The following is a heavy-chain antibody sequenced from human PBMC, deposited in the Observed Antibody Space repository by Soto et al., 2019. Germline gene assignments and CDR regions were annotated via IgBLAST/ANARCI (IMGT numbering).Heavy chain of an antibody. V-gene: IGHV3-23*01. CDR2: ISGSGGST. J-gene: IGHJ4*02. CDR1: GFTFSSYA. CDR3: AKNFLPPIVVVITDY. Sequence: PGGSLILSCSASGFTFSSYAMSWVRQAPGKGLEWVSAISGSGGSTYYADSVKGRFTISRDNSKNTLYLQMNSLRAEDTAVYYCAKNFLPPIVVVITDYWGQGTLVTVS. D-gene: IGHD3-22*01.